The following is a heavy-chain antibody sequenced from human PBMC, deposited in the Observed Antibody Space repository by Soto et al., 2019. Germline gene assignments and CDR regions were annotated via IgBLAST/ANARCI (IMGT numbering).Heavy chain of an antibody. CDR3: AKLGFLRKQQLAHLDY. V-gene: IGHV3-23*01. D-gene: IGHD6-13*01. CDR1: GFTFSSYA. J-gene: IGHJ4*02. CDR2: ISGSGGST. Sequence: GGSLRLSCAASGFTFSSYAMSWVRQAPGKGLEWVSAISGSGGSTYYADSVKGRFTISRDNSKNTLYLQMNSLRAEDTAVYYCAKLGFLRKQQLAHLDYWGQGTLVTVSS.